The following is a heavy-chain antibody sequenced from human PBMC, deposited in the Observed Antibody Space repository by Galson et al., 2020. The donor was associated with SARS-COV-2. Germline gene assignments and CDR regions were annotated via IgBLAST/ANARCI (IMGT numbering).Heavy chain of an antibody. Sequence: GGSLRLSCAASGFTFSSYSMNWVRQAPGKGLEWVSYISSSSSTIYYADSVKGRFTISRDNAKNSLYLQMNSLRAEDTAVYYCAREDWNPQTSEYYFDYWGQGTLVTVSS. V-gene: IGHV3-48*01. J-gene: IGHJ4*02. CDR2: ISSSSSTI. CDR3: AREDWNPQTSEYYFDY. D-gene: IGHD1-1*01. CDR1: GFTFSSYS.